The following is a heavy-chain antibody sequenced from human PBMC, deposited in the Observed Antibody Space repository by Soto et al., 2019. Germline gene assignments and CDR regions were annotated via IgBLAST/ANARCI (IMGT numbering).Heavy chain of an antibody. J-gene: IGHJ6*02. CDR1: GYTFTTYN. V-gene: IGHV1-3*01. CDR2: INAGNGDT. Sequence: QAQLVQSGAEVKKPGASVKVSCKASGYTFTTYNMHWVRQAPGQGLEWMGGINAGNGDTKYSQKFQGRVTITRDTSASTAYMELSSLRSEDTAVYYCARYIGGLDVWGQGTTVTVSS. D-gene: IGHD3-16*02. CDR3: ARYIGGLDV.